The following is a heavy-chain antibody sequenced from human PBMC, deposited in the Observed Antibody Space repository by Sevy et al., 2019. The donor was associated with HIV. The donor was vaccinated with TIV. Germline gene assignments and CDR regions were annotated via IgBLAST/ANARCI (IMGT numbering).Heavy chain of an antibody. CDR2: ISYDGSNK. Sequence: GGSLRLSCAASGFTFSSYAMHWVRQAPGKGLEWVAVISYDGSNKYYADSVKGRFTISRDNSKNTLYLQMNSLSAEDTAVYYCAREQGYYGSGSIDYWGQGTLVTVSS. CDR1: GFTFSSYA. V-gene: IGHV3-30-3*01. D-gene: IGHD3-10*01. J-gene: IGHJ4*02. CDR3: AREQGYYGSGSIDY.